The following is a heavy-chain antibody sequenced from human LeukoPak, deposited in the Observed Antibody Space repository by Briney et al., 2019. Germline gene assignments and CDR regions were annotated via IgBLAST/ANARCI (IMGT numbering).Heavy chain of an antibody. CDR2: INHSGST. V-gene: IGHV4-34*01. CDR1: GGSFSGYY. D-gene: IGHD3-22*01. CDR3: AREYYYDSSGYYPPYAFDI. J-gene: IGHJ3*02. Sequence: PSETLSLTCAVYGGSFSGYYWSWIRQPPGKGLEWIGEINHSGSTNYNPSLKSRVTISVDTSKNQFSLKLSSVTAADTAVYYCAREYYYDSSGYYPPYAFDIWGQGTMVTVSS.